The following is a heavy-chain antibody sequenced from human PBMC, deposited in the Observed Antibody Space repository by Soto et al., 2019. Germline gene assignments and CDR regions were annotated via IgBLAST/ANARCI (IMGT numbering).Heavy chain of an antibody. Sequence: EVQLLESGGDLIQPGGSLRLSCAASGFTFSSYAMSWVRQAPGKGLGWVSAISSSGGSTFYADSVKGRFTISRDNSXXTLYLQMNSLRAEDTAIYYCAKYQPMTQPRPYFDYWGQGTLVTVSS. V-gene: IGHV3-23*01. CDR3: AKYQPMTQPRPYFDY. D-gene: IGHD3-22*01. CDR1: GFTFSSYA. CDR2: ISSSGGST. J-gene: IGHJ4*02.